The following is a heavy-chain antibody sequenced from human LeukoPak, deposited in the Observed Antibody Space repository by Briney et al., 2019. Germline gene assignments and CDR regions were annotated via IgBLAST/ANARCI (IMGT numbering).Heavy chain of an antibody. CDR3: ARRLLRFGDSKDYFDY. J-gene: IGHJ4*02. CDR1: GGSISSSSYY. CDR2: IYYSGST. V-gene: IGHV4-39*01. D-gene: IGHD3-10*01. Sequence: SETLSLTCTVSGGSISSSSYYWGWIRQPPGKGLEWIGSIYYSGSTYYNPSLKSRVTISVDTSKNQFSLKLSSVTAADTAVYYCARRLLRFGDSKDYFDYWGQGTLVTVSS.